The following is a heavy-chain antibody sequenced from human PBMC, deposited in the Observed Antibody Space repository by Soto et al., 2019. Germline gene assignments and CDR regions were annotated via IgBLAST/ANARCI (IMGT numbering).Heavy chain of an antibody. CDR2: IYPDDPDI. V-gene: IGHV5-51*01. J-gene: IGHJ4*02. CDR1: GYSFAIYW. D-gene: IGHD3-10*01. CDR3: ARQYGSGSFDY. Sequence: GESLKISCKGSGYSFAIYWIGRVRQMPGKGLEWMGIIYPDDPDIRYSPSFQGQVTVSADKSISTAYLQWSSLKASDTAIYYCARQYGSGSFDYWGQGTLVTVSS.